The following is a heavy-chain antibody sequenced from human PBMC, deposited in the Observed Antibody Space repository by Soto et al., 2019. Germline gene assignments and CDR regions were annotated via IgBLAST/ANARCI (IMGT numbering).Heavy chain of an antibody. CDR1: GYTFTSSG. D-gene: IGHD3-22*01. V-gene: IGHV1-18*01. CDR2: ISAHTGSS. J-gene: IGHJ3*01. CDR3: ARAFLYQGSDSRGYSFDAFDF. Sequence: QVQLVQSGAEVKKPGASVKVSCKASGYTFTSSGMSWVRQAPGQGLEWMGWISAHTGSSEYAQRFQGRVTITTVRSTSTAYMQPRSLRSDDTAVYYCARAFLYQGSDSRGYSFDAFDFWGPGTLVTVSS.